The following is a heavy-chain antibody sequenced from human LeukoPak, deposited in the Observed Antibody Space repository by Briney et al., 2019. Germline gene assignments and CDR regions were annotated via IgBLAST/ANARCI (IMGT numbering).Heavy chain of an antibody. D-gene: IGHD1-1*01. V-gene: IGHV3-23*01. CDR2: IIVSDGST. Sequence: PGGSLRLSCAASGFTFRIYVMSWGRQAPGKGLEWVSTIIVSDGSTYYADSVKGRFSISRNNSNNTLYLQMNTLRTEDTTVYYCAKRCGVHHYSFYMDVWGKGTTVTVSS. CDR3: AKRCGVHHYSFYMDV. J-gene: IGHJ6*03. CDR1: GFTFRIYV.